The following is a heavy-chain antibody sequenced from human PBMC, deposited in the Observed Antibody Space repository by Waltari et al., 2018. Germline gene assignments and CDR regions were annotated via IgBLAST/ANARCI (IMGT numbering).Heavy chain of an antibody. CDR3: AKLVGATTGDAFDI. CDR1: GFTFDDYA. D-gene: IGHD1-26*01. J-gene: IGHJ3*02. CDR2: ISWKSGSI. Sequence: EVQLVESGGGLVQPGRSLRLSCAASGFTFDDYALHWVRQAPGKGLEWVSGISWKSGSIGYADSVKGRFTISRDNAKNSLYLQMNSLRAEDMALYYCAKLVGATTGDAFDIWGQGTMVTVSS. V-gene: IGHV3-9*03.